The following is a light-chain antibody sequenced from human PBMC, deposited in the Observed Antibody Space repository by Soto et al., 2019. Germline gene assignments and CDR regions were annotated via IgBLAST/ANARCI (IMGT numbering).Light chain of an antibody. CDR1: SSDVVGYNY. J-gene: IGLJ3*02. Sequence: QSALTQPASVSGSPGQSITISCTGTSSDVVGYNYLSLYQANPGKAPKVMIYEVSNRPSGVSNRVSGSKSGNTASLTISGLKAEDGADYYCSSYTTSCPPGFGGGTKLTVL. CDR2: EVS. CDR3: SSYTTSCPPG. V-gene: IGLV2-14*01.